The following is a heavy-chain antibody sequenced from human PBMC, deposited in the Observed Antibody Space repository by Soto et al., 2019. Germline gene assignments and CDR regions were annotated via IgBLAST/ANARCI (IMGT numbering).Heavy chain of an antibody. CDR3: AKVGYSYGRDFDP. J-gene: IGHJ5*02. Sequence: ASVKVSCKASGYTFTRYYIHWVRQAPGQGLEWMGIIDPSGGSTSYAQKFQGRVTMTRDTSTSTVYMELSSLRAEDTAVYYCAKVGYSYGRDFDPWGQGTLVTVSS. D-gene: IGHD5-18*01. CDR2: IDPSGGST. CDR1: GYTFTRYY. V-gene: IGHV1-46*01.